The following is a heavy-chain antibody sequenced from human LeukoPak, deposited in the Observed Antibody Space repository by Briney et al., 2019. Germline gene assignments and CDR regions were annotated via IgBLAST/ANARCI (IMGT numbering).Heavy chain of an antibody. Sequence: PGGSLRLSCADSGFTFSSHWMSWVRQAPGKGLEWVANIKQDGSEIYYLDSVKGRFTISRDNSKNTLYLQMNSLRAEDTAVYYCAREVPALNYNWFDPWGQGTLVTVSS. V-gene: IGHV3-7*01. D-gene: IGHD2-2*01. CDR2: IKQDGSEI. J-gene: IGHJ5*02. CDR3: AREVPALNYNWFDP. CDR1: GFTFSSHW.